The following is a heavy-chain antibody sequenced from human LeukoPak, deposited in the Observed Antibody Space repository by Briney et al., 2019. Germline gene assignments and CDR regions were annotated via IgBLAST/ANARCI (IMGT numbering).Heavy chain of an antibody. V-gene: IGHV3-21*06. J-gene: IGHJ6*03. CDR2: ITSTSSYI. D-gene: IGHD1-26*01. CDR3: ARDPYSGSYGPYYYYYMDV. Sequence: PGGSLRLFCAASGFTFSSYNMNWVRQAPGKGPEWVSSITSTSSYIYYADSVKGRFTISRDNAKNSLYLQMDSLRVEDTAVYYCARDPYSGSYGPYYYYYMDVWGKGTTVTISS. CDR1: GFTFSSYN.